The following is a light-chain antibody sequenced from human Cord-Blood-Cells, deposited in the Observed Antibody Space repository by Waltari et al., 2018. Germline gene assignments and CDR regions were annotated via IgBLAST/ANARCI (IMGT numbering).Light chain of an antibody. CDR1: SSDVGSYNL. CDR2: EGS. Sequence: QSALTQPASVSGSPGQSITISCPGTSSDVGSYNLVSWYQQHPGKAPKLMIYEGSKRPSGVSNRFSCSKSGNTASLTISGLQAEDEADYYCCSYAGSSTFEVFGGGTKLTVL. V-gene: IGLV2-23*03. CDR3: CSYAGSSTFEV. J-gene: IGLJ3*02.